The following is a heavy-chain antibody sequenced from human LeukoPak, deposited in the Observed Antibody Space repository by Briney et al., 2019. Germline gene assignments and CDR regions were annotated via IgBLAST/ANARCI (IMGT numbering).Heavy chain of an antibody. CDR1: GFTFSRYA. D-gene: IGHD1-26*01. Sequence: PGGSLRLSCAGSGFTFSRYAMHWVRQAPGKGLEGMAVISDDGKNKAYGDAVVGRFTISRDNSKNTVFVKMNFLRAEDTAVYYCARDRGYSGSSLFDNWGQGTLVTVSS. CDR3: ARDRGYSGSSLFDN. V-gene: IGHV3-30*03. J-gene: IGHJ4*02. CDR2: ISDDGKNK.